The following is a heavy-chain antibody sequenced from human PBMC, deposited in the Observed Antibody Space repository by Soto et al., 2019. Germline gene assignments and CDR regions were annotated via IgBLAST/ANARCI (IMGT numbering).Heavy chain of an antibody. V-gene: IGHV4-59*01. J-gene: IGHJ5*02. D-gene: IGHD3-22*01. CDR1: GGSISSYY. CDR3: ARVRGYYDSSGYYPTFDP. Sequence: PSETLSLTCTVSGGSISSYYWSWIRQPPGKGLEWIGYIYYSGSTNYNPSLKSRVTISVDTSKNQFSLKLSSVTAADTAVYYCARVRGYYDSSGYYPTFDPWGQGTLVTV. CDR2: IYYSGST.